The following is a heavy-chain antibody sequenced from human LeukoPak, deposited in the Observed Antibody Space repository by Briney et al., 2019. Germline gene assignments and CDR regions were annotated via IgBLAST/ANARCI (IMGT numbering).Heavy chain of an antibody. CDR2: ISGSGGST. V-gene: IGHV3-23*01. Sequence: GGSLRFSCAASGFTFSSYAMSWVRQAPGQGLEWVSAISGSGGSTYYADSVKGRFTISRDNAKTSLYLQMNSLRAEDTALYYCARVSDIAVAAYFDSWGQGTLVTVSS. CDR1: GFTFSSYA. J-gene: IGHJ4*02. CDR3: ARVSDIAVAAYFDS. D-gene: IGHD6-19*01.